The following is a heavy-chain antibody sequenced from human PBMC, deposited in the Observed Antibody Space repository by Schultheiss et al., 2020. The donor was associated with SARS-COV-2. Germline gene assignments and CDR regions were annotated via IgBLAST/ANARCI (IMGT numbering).Heavy chain of an antibody. CDR1: GFTFSEYY. CDR3: AVLGSEDY. J-gene: IGHJ4*02. V-gene: IGHV3-23*01. Sequence: GGSLRLSCAASGFTFSEYYMNWIRQAPGKGLEWVSSISGSGVSTYYADSVKGRFTISRDNSENTLYLQMNSLRAEDTAVYYCAVLGSEDYLGQGTLVTVSS. CDR2: ISGSGVST. D-gene: IGHD3-10*01.